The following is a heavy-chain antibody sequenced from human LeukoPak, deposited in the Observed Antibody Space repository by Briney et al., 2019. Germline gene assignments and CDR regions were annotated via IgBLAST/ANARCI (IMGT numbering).Heavy chain of an antibody. J-gene: IGHJ3*02. Sequence: SETLSLTCTVSGGSISSYYWSWIRQAPRKGLEWIGYIYYSGSTNYNPSLKSRVTISVDTSKNQFSLKLSSVTAADTAVYYCARDRAYRYGDAFDIWGQGTMVTVSS. CDR3: ARDRAYRYGDAFDI. V-gene: IGHV4-59*01. CDR2: IYYSGST. D-gene: IGHD3-16*02. CDR1: GGSISSYY.